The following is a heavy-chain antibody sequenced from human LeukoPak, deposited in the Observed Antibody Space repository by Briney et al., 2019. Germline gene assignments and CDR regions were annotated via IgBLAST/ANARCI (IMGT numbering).Heavy chain of an antibody. CDR1: GYTFTSYD. D-gene: IGHD2-15*01. V-gene: IGHV1-8*03. Sequence: ASVKVSCKASGYTFTSYDINWVRQATGQGLEWMGWMNPNSSNTGYAQKCQGRVTITRNTSISTAYMELSSLRSEDTAVYYCARGGPNDTPDYWGQGTLVTVSS. CDR2: MNPNSSNT. J-gene: IGHJ4*02. CDR3: ARGGPNDTPDY.